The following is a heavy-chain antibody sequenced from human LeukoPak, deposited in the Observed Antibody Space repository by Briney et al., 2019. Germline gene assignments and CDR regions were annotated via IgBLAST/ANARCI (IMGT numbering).Heavy chain of an antibody. D-gene: IGHD6-19*01. CDR1: GFTFSSYW. J-gene: IGHJ4*02. V-gene: IGHV3-74*01. CDR2: INSDGSIT. Sequence: GGSLRLSCTASGFTFSSYWMHWVRQAPGKGLVWVSRINSDGSITNYADSVKGRFTISRDNAENTLYLQMNSLRAEDTAVYYCARQVGYSSGWYIYWGQGTLVTVSS. CDR3: ARQVGYSSGWYIY.